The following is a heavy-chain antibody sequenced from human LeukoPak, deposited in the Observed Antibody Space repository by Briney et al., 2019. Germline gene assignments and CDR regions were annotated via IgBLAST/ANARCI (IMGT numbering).Heavy chain of an antibody. J-gene: IGHJ3*02. CDR3: ARGYSGSYFDAFDI. CDR2: ISAYNGNT. Sequence: ASVKVSCKASGYTFTSYGISWVRQAPGQGLEWMGWISAYNGNTNYAQKLQGRVTMTTDTSTRTAYMELRSLRSDDTAVYYCARGYSGSYFDAFDIWGQGTMVTVSS. V-gene: IGHV1-18*01. D-gene: IGHD1-26*01. CDR1: GYTFTSYG.